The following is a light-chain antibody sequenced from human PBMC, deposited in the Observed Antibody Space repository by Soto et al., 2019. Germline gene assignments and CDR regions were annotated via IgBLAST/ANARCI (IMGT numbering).Light chain of an antibody. J-gene: IGKJ2*01. CDR3: QQYGASPYT. V-gene: IGKV3-20*01. Sequence: EIVLTQSPGTLSLSPGERATLSCRASQTVRNNYLAWYQQKPGQAPRLVIYGASNRATGIPDRFSASGSGTDFSLTITALAPEDLGVYYCQQYGASPYTFGPGTKVDIK. CDR2: GAS. CDR1: QTVRNNY.